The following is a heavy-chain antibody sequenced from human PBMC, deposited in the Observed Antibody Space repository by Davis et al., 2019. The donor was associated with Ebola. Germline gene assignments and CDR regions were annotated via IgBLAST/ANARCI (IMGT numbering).Heavy chain of an antibody. CDR1: GGSFSGYY. CDR2: ITHSGST. J-gene: IGHJ6*02. Sequence: MPSETLSLTCAVYGGSFSGYYWSWIRQPPGKGLEWIGEITHSGSTNYNPSLKSRVTISVDTSKNQFSLKLSSVTASDTAVYYCVRTYYDFWSGCMDVWGQGTTVTVSS. V-gene: IGHV4-34*01. CDR3: VRTYYDFWSGCMDV. D-gene: IGHD3-3*01.